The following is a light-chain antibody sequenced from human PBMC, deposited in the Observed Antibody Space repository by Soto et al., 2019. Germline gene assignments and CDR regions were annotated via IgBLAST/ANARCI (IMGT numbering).Light chain of an antibody. CDR1: QSVSNNY. Sequence: EIVLTQSPGTLSLSPGERATLSCRTSQSVSNNYLAWYQQKPGQAPRLLIYGASSRATGIPDRFSGSGSGTDFTLTISSLQFDDSAVYYCQQYNNWWTFGQGTKVDIK. V-gene: IGKV3-20*01. CDR3: QQYNNWWT. J-gene: IGKJ1*01. CDR2: GAS.